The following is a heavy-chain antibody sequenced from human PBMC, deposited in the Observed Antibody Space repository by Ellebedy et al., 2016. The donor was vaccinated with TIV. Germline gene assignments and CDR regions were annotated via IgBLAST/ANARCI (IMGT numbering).Heavy chain of an antibody. CDR3: ARGRGYYDSKSYYKGHDY. CDR2: INPNSGGT. CDR1: GYTFTGYY. D-gene: IGHD3-10*01. J-gene: IGHJ4*02. V-gene: IGHV1-2*04. Sequence: AASVKVSCKASGYTFTGYYMHWVRQAPGQGLEWMGWINPNSGGTNYAQKFQGWVTMTRNTSISTAYMELSSLRSEDTAVYYCARGRGYYDSKSYYKGHDYWGQGTLVTVSS.